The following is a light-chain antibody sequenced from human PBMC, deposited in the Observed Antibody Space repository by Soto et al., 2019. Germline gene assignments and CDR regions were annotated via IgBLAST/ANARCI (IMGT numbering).Light chain of an antibody. J-gene: IGLJ1*01. CDR3: QSNDSSLSGFV. V-gene: IGLV1-40*01. CDR1: SSNIGSGYD. Sequence: QSVLTQPPSVSGAPGQRVTISCTGSSSNIGSGYDVHWYQQLPGTAPKLLIYDDFNRPSGVPDRFSGSKSGTSASLAITGLQAEDETDYYCQSNDSSLSGFVFGTGTKVTVL. CDR2: DDF.